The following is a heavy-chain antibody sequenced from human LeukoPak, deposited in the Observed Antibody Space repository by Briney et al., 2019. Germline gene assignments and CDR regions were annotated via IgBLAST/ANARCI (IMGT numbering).Heavy chain of an antibody. J-gene: IGHJ4*02. CDR2: INPNTGGT. Sequence: ASVKVSCKASGYTFTNFYIHWVRQAPGQGLEWMGRINPNTGGTNFAQKFQDRVTVTRDTSISTAFLELSSLTSGDTGVYYCVTSFDYSDFYWGQGTPVIVS. V-gene: IGHV1-2*05. CDR1: GYTFTNFY. CDR3: VTSFDYSDFY. D-gene: IGHD4-11*01.